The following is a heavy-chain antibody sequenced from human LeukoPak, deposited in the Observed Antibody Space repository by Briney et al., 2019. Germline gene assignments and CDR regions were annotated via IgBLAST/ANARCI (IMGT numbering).Heavy chain of an antibody. J-gene: IGHJ4*02. D-gene: IGHD5-24*01. V-gene: IGHV4-59*04. Sequence: SETLSLTCTVSGGSISSYYWSWIRQPPGKGLEWIGNIYYSGYTYYNPSLKSRVTMSVDTSKSQFSLKLSSVTAADTAVYYCTRFYDKYGYYYFDYWGQGTLVTVLS. CDR2: IYYSGYT. CDR3: TRFYDKYGYYYFDY. CDR1: GGSISSYY.